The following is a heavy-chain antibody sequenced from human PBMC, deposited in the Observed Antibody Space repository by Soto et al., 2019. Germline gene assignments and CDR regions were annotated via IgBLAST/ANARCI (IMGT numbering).Heavy chain of an antibody. CDR3: AIHHYYDNSGYSYYFDY. V-gene: IGHV4-39*01. D-gene: IGHD3-22*01. J-gene: IGHJ4*02. Sequence: QLQLQESGPGLVKPSETLSLTCTVSGGSISSSSYYWGWIRQPPGKGLEWIGSIYYSGSTYYNPSLKSRVTISVDTSKNQFSLKLSSVTAADTAVYYCAIHHYYDNSGYSYYFDYWGQGTLITVSS. CDR2: IYYSGST. CDR1: GGSISSSSYY.